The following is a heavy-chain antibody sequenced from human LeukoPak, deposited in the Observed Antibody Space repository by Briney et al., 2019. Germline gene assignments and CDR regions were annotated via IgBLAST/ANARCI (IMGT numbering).Heavy chain of an antibody. CDR1: GGTFSSYA. CDR3: ARNQNYYDTSGRLDAFDI. J-gene: IGHJ3*02. D-gene: IGHD3-22*01. Sequence: ASVKVSCKAPGGTFSSYAITWVRQAPGQGLEWMGRIIPILGITNYARKFQGRVTITADKSTSTAYMELSSLRSEDTAVYYCARNQNYYDTSGRLDAFDIWGQGTMVAVSS. V-gene: IGHV1-69*04. CDR2: IIPILGIT.